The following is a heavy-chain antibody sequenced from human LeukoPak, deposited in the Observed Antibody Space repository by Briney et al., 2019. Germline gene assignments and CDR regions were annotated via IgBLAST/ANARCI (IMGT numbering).Heavy chain of an antibody. CDR2: ISSSGSNI. CDR3: ARDRLLEDRDYSSYYYMDV. D-gene: IGHD1-1*01. V-gene: IGHV3-48*03. Sequence: GGSLRLSCAASGFTFSSYEMNWVRQAPGKGLEWVSYISSSGSNIYYADSVKGRFTISRDNAKNSLYLQMNSLRAEDTAVYYCARDRLLEDRDYSSYYYMDVWGKGTTVTVSS. CDR1: GFTFSSYE. J-gene: IGHJ6*03.